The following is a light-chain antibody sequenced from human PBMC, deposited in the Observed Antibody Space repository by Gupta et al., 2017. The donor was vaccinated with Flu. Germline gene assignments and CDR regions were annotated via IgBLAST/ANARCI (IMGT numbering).Light chain of an antibody. CDR3: AAWDDSLVV. Sequence: QSVLTQPPSASGTPGQRVTISCSGSSSNIGSNYVYWYQQLPGTAPKLLIYRNNQRPSGVPDRFSGSKSGTSASLAISWLRSEDEADYYCAAWDDSLVVFGGGTKLTVL. CDR2: RNN. V-gene: IGLV1-47*01. J-gene: IGLJ2*01. CDR1: SSNIGSNY.